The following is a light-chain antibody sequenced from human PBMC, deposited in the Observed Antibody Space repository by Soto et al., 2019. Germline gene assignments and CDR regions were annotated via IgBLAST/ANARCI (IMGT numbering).Light chain of an antibody. Sequence: EIVMTQSPATLSLSPGERATLSCRASQSFTSNLAWYQQKPGQAPRLLIYGASTRATGIPARFSGSGSGTEFTLTISSLQSEDFAVYYCQQYNNWPPWTFGQGTKVDIK. CDR3: QQYNNWPPWT. J-gene: IGKJ1*01. CDR1: QSFTSN. V-gene: IGKV3-15*01. CDR2: GAS.